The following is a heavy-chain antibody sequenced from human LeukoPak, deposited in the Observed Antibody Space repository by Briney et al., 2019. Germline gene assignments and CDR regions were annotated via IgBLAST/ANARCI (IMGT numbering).Heavy chain of an antibody. Sequence: PGGSLRLSCAATGFTFSSFSMHWVRKAPGKGLEWVAVTSYDGSNKYYADSVKGRFTISRDNSKNTLSLQMNSLRTEDTAVYYCAKGRVGANGYYYYGMDVWGQGTTVTVSS. J-gene: IGHJ6*02. CDR2: TSYDGSNK. CDR1: GFTFSSFS. CDR3: AKGRVGANGYYYYGMDV. V-gene: IGHV3-30*18. D-gene: IGHD1-26*01.